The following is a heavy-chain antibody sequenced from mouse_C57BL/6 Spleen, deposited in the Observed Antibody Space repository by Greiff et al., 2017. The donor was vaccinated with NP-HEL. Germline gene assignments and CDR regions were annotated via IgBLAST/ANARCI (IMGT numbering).Heavy chain of an antibody. Sequence: EVKLMESGGGLVKPGGSLKLSCAASGFTFSDYGMHWVRQAPEKGLEWVAYISSGSSTIYYADTVKGRFTISRDNAKNTLFLQMTSLRSEDTAMYYCAQIYYDYDVAYWGQGTLVTVSA. J-gene: IGHJ3*01. CDR3: AQIYYDYDVAY. CDR2: ISSGSSTI. D-gene: IGHD2-4*01. CDR1: GFTFSDYG. V-gene: IGHV5-17*01.